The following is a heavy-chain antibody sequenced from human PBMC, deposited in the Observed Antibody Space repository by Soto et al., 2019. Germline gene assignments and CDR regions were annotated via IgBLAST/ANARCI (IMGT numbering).Heavy chain of an antibody. D-gene: IGHD6-6*01. Sequence: GASVKVSCKASGYTFTSYVISWVRHAPGQGLEWMGWISAYNGNTNYAQKLQGRVTMTTGTSTSTAYMELRSLRSDDTAVYYCARVGIAARPGWFDPWGQGTLVTVSS. J-gene: IGHJ5*02. CDR1: GYTFTSYV. CDR3: ARVGIAARPGWFDP. CDR2: ISAYNGNT. V-gene: IGHV1-18*01.